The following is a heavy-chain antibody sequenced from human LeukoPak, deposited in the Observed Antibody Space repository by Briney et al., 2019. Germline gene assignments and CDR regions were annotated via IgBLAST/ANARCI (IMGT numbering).Heavy chain of an antibody. CDR3: ATGYGSANACDY. Sequence: GGSLRLSCAASGFTFTNAWMSWVRQAPGRGLEWVGLVKSESDGGTAVYATPVKGRFTISRDDSKNTLYLQMNSLKTEDTAVYYCATGYGSANACDYWGQGTLVTVS. J-gene: IGHJ4*02. CDR1: GFTFTNAW. D-gene: IGHD3-10*01. V-gene: IGHV3-15*01. CDR2: VKSESDGGTA.